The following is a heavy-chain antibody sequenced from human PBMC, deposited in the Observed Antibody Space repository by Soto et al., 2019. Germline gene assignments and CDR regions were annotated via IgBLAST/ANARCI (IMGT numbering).Heavy chain of an antibody. CDR1: GGSISSSSYS. CDR3: ARVAWFGESNRNWFDP. CDR2: IYYSGST. V-gene: IGHV4-31*03. Sequence: PSETLSLTCTVSGGSISSSSYSWGWIRQHPGKGLEWIGYIYYSGSTYYNPSLKSRVTISVDTSKNQFSLKLSSVTAADTAVYYCARVAWFGESNRNWFDPWGQGTLVTVSS. D-gene: IGHD3-10*01. J-gene: IGHJ5*02.